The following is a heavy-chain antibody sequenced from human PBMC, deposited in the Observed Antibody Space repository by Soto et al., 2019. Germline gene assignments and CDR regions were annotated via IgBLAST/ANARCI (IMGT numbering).Heavy chain of an antibody. J-gene: IGHJ2*01. CDR3: AKVYSSGWYWYFDL. D-gene: IGHD6-19*01. CDR1: GFTFSSFA. V-gene: IGHV3-23*01. CDR2: ISGSGGST. Sequence: EVQLLESGGGLVQPGGSLSLSCAAPGFTFSSFARSGFRQAPGKGLEWVSAISGSGGSTYYADSVKGRFTISRDNSKNTLYLQMNSLRAEDTAVYYCAKVYSSGWYWYFDLWGRGTLVTVSS.